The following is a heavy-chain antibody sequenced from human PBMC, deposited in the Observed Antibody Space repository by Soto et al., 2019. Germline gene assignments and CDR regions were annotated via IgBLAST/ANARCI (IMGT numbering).Heavy chain of an antibody. J-gene: IGHJ6*02. Sequence: EVQLLESGGGLVQPGGSLRLSCATSGFTFGNFVMRWVRQTPGKGLEWVSTITSTGGDTYYTDSVKGRFTISRDNSKNTLYLQMSSLRAEDTALYYCTKASSDRHHMDVWGQGTTVTVSS. CDR2: ITSTGGDT. CDR3: TKASSDRHHMDV. CDR1: GFTFGNFV. V-gene: IGHV3-23*01.